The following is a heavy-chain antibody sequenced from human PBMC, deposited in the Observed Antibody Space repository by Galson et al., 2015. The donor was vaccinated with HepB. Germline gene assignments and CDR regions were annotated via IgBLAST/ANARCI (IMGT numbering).Heavy chain of an antibody. CDR1: GDSVSSNSAA. V-gene: IGHV6-1*01. J-gene: IGHJ3*02. Sequence: CAISGDSVSSNSAAWNWIRQSPSRGLEWLGGTYYRSKWYNDYAVSVKSRITINPDTSKNQFSLQLNSVTPEDTAVYYCASSGWYGVGAFDIWGQGTMVTVSS. D-gene: IGHD6-19*01. CDR2: TYYRSKWYN. CDR3: ASSGWYGVGAFDI.